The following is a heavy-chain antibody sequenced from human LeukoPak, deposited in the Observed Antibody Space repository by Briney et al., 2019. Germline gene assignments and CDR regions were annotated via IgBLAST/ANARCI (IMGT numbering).Heavy chain of an antibody. CDR2: ISNSGST. Sequence: SETLSLTCTVSGDSIRGYYWSWIRQPPGKGLESIGHISNSGSTNYYPSLKGRVTVAIDMSKNQFSLRVNSVTAADTAAYYCARHDSSGFYYFDCWGQGALVTVSS. CDR3: ARHDSSGFYYFDC. V-gene: IGHV4-59*08. J-gene: IGHJ4*02. CDR1: GDSIRGYY. D-gene: IGHD6-6*01.